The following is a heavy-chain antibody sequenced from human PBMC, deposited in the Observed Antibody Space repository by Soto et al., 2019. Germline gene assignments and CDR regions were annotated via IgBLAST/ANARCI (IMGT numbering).Heavy chain of an antibody. CDR1: GFSFSSYG. CDR2: ISYDGSNK. Sequence: QVQLVESGGGVVQPGRSLRLSRAASGFSFSSYGMHWVRQAPGKGLEWVALISYDGSNKFYADSVKGRFTISRDNSKNTLYLQVNSLRAEDTAVYYCAKDLFSGGSYPNWFDPWGQGTLVTVSS. J-gene: IGHJ5*02. D-gene: IGHD1-26*01. V-gene: IGHV3-30*18. CDR3: AKDLFSGGSYPNWFDP.